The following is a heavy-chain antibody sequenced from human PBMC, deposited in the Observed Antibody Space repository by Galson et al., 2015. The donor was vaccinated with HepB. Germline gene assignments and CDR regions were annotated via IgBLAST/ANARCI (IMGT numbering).Heavy chain of an antibody. Sequence: SLRLSCAASGFTFGDYAMSWVRQAPGKGLEWVGFIRSKAYGGTTEYAASVKGRFTISRDDSKSIAYLQMNSLKTEDTAVYYCTRDGIVGATNGSDYWGQGTLVTVSS. D-gene: IGHD1-26*01. CDR1: GFTFGDYA. CDR3: TRDGIVGATNGSDY. V-gene: IGHV3-49*04. J-gene: IGHJ4*02. CDR2: IRSKAYGGTT.